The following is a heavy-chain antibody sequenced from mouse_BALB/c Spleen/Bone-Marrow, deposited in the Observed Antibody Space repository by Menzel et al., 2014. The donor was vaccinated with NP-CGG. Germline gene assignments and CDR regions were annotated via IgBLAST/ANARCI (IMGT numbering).Heavy chain of an antibody. CDR3: ARDENVGIYWYFDV. J-gene: IGHJ1*01. CDR1: GFTFTDYY. Sequence: DVKLVESGGGSVQPGGSLRLSCATSGFTFTDYYMSWVRQPPGKALEWLRFIRNKAKGYTTDYSASVKGRFTISRDNSQRILYLQMNTLRAEDSATYYCARDENVGIYWYFDVWGAGTTVSVSS. CDR2: IRNKAKGYTT. V-gene: IGHV7-3*02.